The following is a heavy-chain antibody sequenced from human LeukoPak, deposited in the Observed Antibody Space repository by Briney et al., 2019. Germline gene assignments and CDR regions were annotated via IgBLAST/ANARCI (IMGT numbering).Heavy chain of an antibody. J-gene: IGHJ4*02. CDR2: INHSGST. Sequence: SETLSLTCAVYGGSFSGYHWSWIRQPPGKGLEWIGEINHSGSTNYNPSLKSRVTISVDTSKNQCSLKLSSVTAADTAVYFCARGNYDYFDSWGQGTLVTVSS. CDR1: GGSFSGYH. CDR3: ARGNYDYFDS. D-gene: IGHD1-7*01. V-gene: IGHV4-34*01.